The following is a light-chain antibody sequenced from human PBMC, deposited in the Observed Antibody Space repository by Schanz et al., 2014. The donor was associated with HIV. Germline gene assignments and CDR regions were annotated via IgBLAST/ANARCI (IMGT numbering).Light chain of an antibody. CDR3: SSYTSSSTLV. Sequence: QSALTQPTSVSGSPGQSITISCTGASMAFSSSDFVSWYQQLPGEAPRLIIYDVTSRPSGVSARFSASRFGDTASLTISGLQAEDEADYYCSSYTSSSTLVFGGGTKLTVL. V-gene: IGLV2-14*03. J-gene: IGLJ3*02. CDR2: DVT. CDR1: SMAFSSSDF.